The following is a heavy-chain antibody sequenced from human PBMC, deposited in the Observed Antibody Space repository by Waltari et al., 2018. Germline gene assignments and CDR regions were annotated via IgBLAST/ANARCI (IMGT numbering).Heavy chain of an antibody. CDR2: IKQDGSEK. D-gene: IGHD6-13*01. CDR3: ARKSIAAAGTGYFDY. V-gene: IGHV3-7*01. Sequence: EVQLVESGGGLVQPGGSLRLSCAASGFTFSSYWMSWVRQAPGKGLEWVANIKQDGSEKYYVDSVKGRFTISRDNAKNSLYLQMNSLRAEDTAVYYCARKSIAAAGTGYFDYWGQGTLVTVSS. CDR1: GFTFSSYW. J-gene: IGHJ4*02.